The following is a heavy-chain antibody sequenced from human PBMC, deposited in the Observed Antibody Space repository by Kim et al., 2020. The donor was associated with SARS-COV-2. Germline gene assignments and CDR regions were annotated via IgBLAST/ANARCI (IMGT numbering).Heavy chain of an antibody. D-gene: IGHD2-8*01. CDR2: IAGTGDSTI. J-gene: IGHJ4*02. V-gene: IGHV3-48*02. Sequence: GGSLRLSCAASGFTFRTHSMNWVLQAPGKGLEWLSYIAGTGDSTIYYADSVKGRFTISRDNAKNSVYLQMSSLRDEDTAVYYCARDSGYCINSGCYRRFAYWGQGTLVNVSS. CDR3: ARDSGYCINSGCYRRFAY. CDR1: GFTFRTHS.